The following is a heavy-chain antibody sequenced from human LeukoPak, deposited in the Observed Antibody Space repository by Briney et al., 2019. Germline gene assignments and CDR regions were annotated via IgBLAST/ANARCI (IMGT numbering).Heavy chain of an antibody. Sequence: GGSLRLSCAASGFTFSSYGMHWVRQAPGKGLEWVAFIRYDGNNEYYADSVKGRFTISRDNSKSTLYLQMSSLRAEDTAVYYCAEAEGYDSSGWYPYFDYWGQGTLVTVSS. V-gene: IGHV3-30*02. J-gene: IGHJ4*02. CDR1: GFTFSSYG. D-gene: IGHD3-22*01. CDR2: IRYDGNNE. CDR3: AEAEGYDSSGWYPYFDY.